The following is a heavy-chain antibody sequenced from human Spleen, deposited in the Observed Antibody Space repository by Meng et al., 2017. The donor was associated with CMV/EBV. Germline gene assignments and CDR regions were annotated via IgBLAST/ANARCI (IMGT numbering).Heavy chain of an antibody. CDR3: ARVGPGYSGYGAFDY. D-gene: IGHD5-12*01. V-gene: IGHV3-11*01. CDR1: GFTFSDYY. Sequence: GESLKISCAASGFTFSDYYMSWIRQAPGKGLEWISYIIYNGNIIYYADSVKGRFTISRDNSKNSVYLQMNSLRAEDTAVYYCARVGPGYSGYGAFDYWGQGTLVTVSS. J-gene: IGHJ4*02. CDR2: IIYNGNII.